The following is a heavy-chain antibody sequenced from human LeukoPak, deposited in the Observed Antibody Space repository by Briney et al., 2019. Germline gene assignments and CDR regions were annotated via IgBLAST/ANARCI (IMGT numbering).Heavy chain of an antibody. CDR1: GYTFTSYY. CDR3: ARDPYDSSGYYLERYGMDV. V-gene: IGHV1-46*01. J-gene: IGHJ6*02. CDR2: INPSGGST. D-gene: IGHD3-22*01. Sequence: ASVKVSCKASGYTFTSYYIHWVRQARGQGLEWMGVINPSGGSTSYAQKFQGRVTMTRDTSTSTVYMELSSLRSEDTAVYYCARDPYDSSGYYLERYGMDVWGQGTTVTVSS.